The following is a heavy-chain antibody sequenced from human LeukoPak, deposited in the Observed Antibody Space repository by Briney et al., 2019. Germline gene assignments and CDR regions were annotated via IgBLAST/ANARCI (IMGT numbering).Heavy chain of an antibody. V-gene: IGHV4-39*01. CDR2: VYYGGTT. J-gene: IGHJ3*02. D-gene: IGHD3-22*01. CDR3: ARHPDYYDSSGHFYVEAFHI. Sequence: PSETLSLTCTVSGGSISSSSYYWAWIRQPPGKGLEWIGSVYYGGTTCYNPSLKSRVTISVDTSKNQYSLTLSSVTAADTAVFYCARHPDYYDSSGHFYVEAFHIWGQGTMVTVSS. CDR1: GGSISSSSYY.